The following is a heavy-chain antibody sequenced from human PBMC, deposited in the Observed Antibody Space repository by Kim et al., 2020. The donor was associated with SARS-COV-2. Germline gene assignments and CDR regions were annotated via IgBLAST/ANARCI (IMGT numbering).Heavy chain of an antibody. CDR3: TRGSGYAIDY. Sequence: GGSLRLFCAASGFAFSDSTMQWVRQAAGQGLEWVGRIRSKANNYATAYAASVKGRFTVSRDDSKNTAYLQMNSLKAEDTAVYYCTRGSGYAIDYWGQGTLVTVSS. J-gene: IGHJ4*02. V-gene: IGHV3-73*01. CDR1: GFAFSDST. D-gene: IGHD5-12*01. CDR2: IRSKANNYAT.